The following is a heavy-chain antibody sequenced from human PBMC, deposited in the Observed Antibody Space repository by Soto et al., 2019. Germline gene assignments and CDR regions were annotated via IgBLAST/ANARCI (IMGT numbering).Heavy chain of an antibody. CDR2: INSDGIST. J-gene: IGHJ5*02. V-gene: IGHV3-74*01. Sequence: PGGSLRLSCAASGFTFSSYWMHWVRQAPGKGLVWVSRINSDGISTTYADSVKGRFTISRDNAKNTLYLQMNSLRAEDTAVYYCARAGLAAAGTNWFDPWGQGA. CDR1: GFTFSSYW. CDR3: ARAGLAAAGTNWFDP. D-gene: IGHD6-13*01.